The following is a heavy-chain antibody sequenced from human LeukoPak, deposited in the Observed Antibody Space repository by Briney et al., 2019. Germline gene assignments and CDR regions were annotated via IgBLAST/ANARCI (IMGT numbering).Heavy chain of an antibody. D-gene: IGHD3-10*01. Sequence: PGGSLKLSCAASGFTFSSYWMHWVRQAPGKGLVWVSRINSDGSSTSYADSVKGRFTISRDNAKNTLYLQMTSLRAEDTAVYYCARDLGYYGSGSYYNGDHFDYWGQGTLVTVSS. CDR2: INSDGSST. CDR1: GFTFSSYW. J-gene: IGHJ4*02. V-gene: IGHV3-74*01. CDR3: ARDLGYYGSGSYYNGDHFDY.